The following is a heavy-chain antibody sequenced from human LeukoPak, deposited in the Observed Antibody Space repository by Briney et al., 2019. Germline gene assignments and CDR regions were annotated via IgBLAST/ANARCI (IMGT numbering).Heavy chain of an antibody. D-gene: IGHD5-18*01. J-gene: IGHJ4*02. CDR1: EFTFSSYA. V-gene: IGHV3-30*04. Sequence: GGSLRLSCAASEFTFSSYAMHWVRQAPGKGLEWVAVISYDGSNKYYADSVKGRFTISRDNSKNTLYLQMNSLRADDTAVYYCAKDPRDHSYGWNWRYFDYWGQGTLVTVSS. CDR2: ISYDGSNK. CDR3: AKDPRDHSYGWNWRYFDY.